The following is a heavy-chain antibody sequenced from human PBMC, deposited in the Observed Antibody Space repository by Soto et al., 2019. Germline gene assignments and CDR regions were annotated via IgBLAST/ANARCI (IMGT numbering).Heavy chain of an antibody. Sequence: SETLSLTCAISGASTYTNDWWIWLRQPPGKGLEWIAEIHHSGRTNYNASFVGRASMSVDNSKNQFSLNLRSVTAADTAIYYCARAKLRNVWAFDYWGQGALVTVSS. V-gene: IGHV4-4*02. CDR2: IHHSGRT. CDR3: ARAKLRNVWAFDY. CDR1: GASTYTNDW. D-gene: IGHD7-27*01. J-gene: IGHJ4*02.